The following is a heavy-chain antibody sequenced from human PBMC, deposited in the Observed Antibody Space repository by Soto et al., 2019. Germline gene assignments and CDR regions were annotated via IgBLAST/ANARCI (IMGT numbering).Heavy chain of an antibody. V-gene: IGHV3-23*01. J-gene: IGHJ1*01. Sequence: GGSLRLSCAASGFTFISYAMSWVRQAPGKGLEWVSGISGSGDSTYYADSVKGRFTISRDNSKNTLYLQMNSLRAEDTAVYYCAKGVPGIAVAGTGYFQHWGHGPVVTV. CDR3: AKGVPGIAVAGTGYFQH. CDR1: GFTFISYA. CDR2: ISGSGDST. D-gene: IGHD6-19*01.